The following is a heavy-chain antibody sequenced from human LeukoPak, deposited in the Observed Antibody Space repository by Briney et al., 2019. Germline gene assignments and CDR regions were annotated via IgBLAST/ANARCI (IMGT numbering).Heavy chain of an antibody. D-gene: IGHD1-26*01. J-gene: IGHJ6*04. CDR1: GFTFSSYA. V-gene: IGHV3-30-3*01. Sequence: RAGGSLRLSCAASGFTFSSYAMHWVRQAPGKGLEWVAVISYDGSNKYYADSVKGRFTISRDNSKNTLYLQMNSLRAEDTAVYYCARDEDEWGSYYSATVDVWGKGTTVTVSS. CDR2: ISYDGSNK. CDR3: ARDEDEWGSYYSATVDV.